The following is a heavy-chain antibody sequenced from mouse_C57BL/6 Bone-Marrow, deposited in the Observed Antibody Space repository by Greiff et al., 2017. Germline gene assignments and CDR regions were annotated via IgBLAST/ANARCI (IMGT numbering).Heavy chain of an antibody. D-gene: IGHD6-1*01. CDR2: IRLKSDNYAT. CDR1: GFTFSNYW. Sequence: EVHLVESGGGLVQPGGSMKLSCVASGFTFSNYWMNWVRQSPEKGLEWVAQIRLKSDNYATHYAESVKGRFTISRDDSKSSVYLQMNNLRAEDTGIYYCTVPLRYYFDYWGQGTTLTVSS. J-gene: IGHJ2*01. V-gene: IGHV6-3*01. CDR3: TVPLRYYFDY.